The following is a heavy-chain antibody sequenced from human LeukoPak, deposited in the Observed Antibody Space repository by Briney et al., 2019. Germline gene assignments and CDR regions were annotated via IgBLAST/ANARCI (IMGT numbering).Heavy chain of an antibody. CDR1: GGSFSGYY. D-gene: IGHD3-9*01. Sequence: SGTLSLTCSVYGGSFSGYYWTWIRQPPGKGLEWIGEISHSGRTNYNPSLKSRVTISVDTSKNQFSLKLNSVTAADTAVYYCARGPPAKYDILTGYYNFHYWGQGTLVTVSS. V-gene: IGHV4-34*01. CDR2: ISHSGRT. CDR3: ARGPPAKYDILTGYYNFHY. J-gene: IGHJ4*02.